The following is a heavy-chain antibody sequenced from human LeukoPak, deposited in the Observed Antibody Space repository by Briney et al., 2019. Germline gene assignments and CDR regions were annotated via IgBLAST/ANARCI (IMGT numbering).Heavy chain of an antibody. Sequence: PGGSLRLFCAASGFTFSSYEMNWVRQAPGKGLEWVSYISSSGSTIYYADSVKGRFTISRDNAKNSLYLQMNSLRAEDTAVYYCARDSRHYDFWSGHPTNGVDYWGQGTLVTVSS. CDR1: GFTFSSYE. CDR2: ISSSGSTI. V-gene: IGHV3-48*03. J-gene: IGHJ4*02. D-gene: IGHD3-3*01. CDR3: ARDSRHYDFWSGHPTNGVDY.